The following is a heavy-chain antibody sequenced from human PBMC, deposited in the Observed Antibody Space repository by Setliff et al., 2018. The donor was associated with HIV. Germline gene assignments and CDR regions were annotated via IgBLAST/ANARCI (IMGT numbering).Heavy chain of an antibody. J-gene: IGHJ3*02. V-gene: IGHV1-2*02. D-gene: IGHD2-2*01. CDR2: INPNSGGT. Sequence: ASVKVSCKASGYTFTGYYMHWVRQAPGQGLEWMGWINPNSGGTNYAQKFQGRVTMTRDTSISTAYMELCRLRSDDTAVYYCARSLIVVVPAAMLDAFDIWGQGTMVTVSS. CDR1: GYTFTGYY. CDR3: ARSLIVVVPAAMLDAFDI.